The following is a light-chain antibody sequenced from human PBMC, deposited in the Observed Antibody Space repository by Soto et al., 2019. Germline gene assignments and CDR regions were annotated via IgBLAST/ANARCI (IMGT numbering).Light chain of an antibody. CDR1: QTISSSY. CDR2: GAS. J-gene: IGKJ2*01. V-gene: IGKV3-20*01. Sequence: EIVLTQSPGTLSLSPGERATRSCRASQTISSSYLAWYQQKPGHAPRLLIFGASSRATDIPDRFSGSGSGTDFTLTISRLQPEDFAVYYCQHYDSSPPKYTFGQGTQLEIK. CDR3: QHYDSSPPKYT.